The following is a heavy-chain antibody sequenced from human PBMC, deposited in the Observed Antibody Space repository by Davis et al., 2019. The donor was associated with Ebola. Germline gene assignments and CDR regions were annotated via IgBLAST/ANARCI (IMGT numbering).Heavy chain of an antibody. CDR3: ARGTRNPFDY. CDR2: IKQDGSEK. Sequence: GESLKISCAASGFTVSNNYMSWVRQAPGKGLEWVANIKQDGSEKYYVDSVKGRFTISRDNAKNSLYLQMNSLRVEDTAVYYCARGTRNPFDYWGQGTLVTVSS. D-gene: IGHD1-14*01. CDR1: GFTVSNNY. V-gene: IGHV3-7*04. J-gene: IGHJ4*02.